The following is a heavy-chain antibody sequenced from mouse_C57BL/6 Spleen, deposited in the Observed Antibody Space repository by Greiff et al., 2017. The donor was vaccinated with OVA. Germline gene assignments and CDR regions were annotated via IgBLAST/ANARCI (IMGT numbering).Heavy chain of an antibody. V-gene: IGHV1-52*01. J-gene: IGHJ2*01. Sequence: QVQLQQPGAELVRPGSSVTLSCKASGYSFTSYWLHWVKQRPIQGLEWIGNIDPSDSETHYNQKFKDKATLPVNKYSNTYNMQLSSLTAEDSAVYYCARGTTVVEGCYFDYWGQGTTLTVSS. CDR2: IDPSDSET. D-gene: IGHD1-1*01. CDR3: ARGTTVVEGCYFDY. CDR1: GYSFTSYW.